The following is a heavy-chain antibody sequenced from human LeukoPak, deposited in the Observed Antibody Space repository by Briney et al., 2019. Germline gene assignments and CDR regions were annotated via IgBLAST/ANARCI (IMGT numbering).Heavy chain of an antibody. D-gene: IGHD2-2*01. CDR3: ARLQGCASTTCRGEDY. CDR2: INPNSGGT. V-gene: IGHV1-2*02. CDR1: GYTFTDYY. Sequence: VASVKVPCKASGYTFTDYYMHWVRQAPGQGLEWMGWINPNSGGTNYAQKFQGRVTMTRDTSISTAYKELSRLRSDDSAVYYCARLQGCASTTCRGEDYWGQGTLVTVSS. J-gene: IGHJ4*02.